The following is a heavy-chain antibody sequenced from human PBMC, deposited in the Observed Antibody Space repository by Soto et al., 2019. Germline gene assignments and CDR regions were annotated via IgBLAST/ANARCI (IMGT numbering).Heavy chain of an antibody. CDR2: IWYDGSNK. Sequence: QVQLVESGGGVVQPGRSLRLSCAASGFTFSSYGMHWVRQAPGKGLEWVAVIWYDGSNKYYADSVKSRFTISRDNSKNTLYLQMNSLRAEDTAVYYWARGDDILTGWGFDYWGQGTLVTVAS. CDR3: ARGDDILTGWGFDY. D-gene: IGHD3-9*01. V-gene: IGHV3-33*01. J-gene: IGHJ4*02. CDR1: GFTFSSYG.